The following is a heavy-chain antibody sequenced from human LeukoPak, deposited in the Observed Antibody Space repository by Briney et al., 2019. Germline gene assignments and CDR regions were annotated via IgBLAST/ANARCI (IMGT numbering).Heavy chain of an antibody. CDR2: IYPGDSNI. CDR1: GYSFTSYW. Sequence: GESLKISCKGSGYSFTSYWIGLVRQLPGKGLEWMGVIYPGDSNIRYSPSFQGRVTISADNSITTAYLQWSSLTASDTAIYYCAMRPGPGYSYAYYFDYWGQGALVTVSS. D-gene: IGHD5-18*01. J-gene: IGHJ4*02. V-gene: IGHV5-51*01. CDR3: AMRPGPGYSYAYYFDY.